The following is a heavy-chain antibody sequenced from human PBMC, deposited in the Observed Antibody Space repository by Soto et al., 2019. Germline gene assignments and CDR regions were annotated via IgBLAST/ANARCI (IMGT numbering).Heavy chain of an antibody. D-gene: IGHD4-4*01. J-gene: IGHJ4*02. CDR2: ISGSGQTT. CDR3: AKSRGDSWTTYFFDY. CDR1: GLKVSSYW. V-gene: IGHV3-23*01. Sequence: PGGAQRRSDEACGLKVSSYWLRWLHQAKGKGLEWVSGISGSGQTTHYRDSVKGRFTISRDNFRNTLYLQVNSLRADDTAVYFCAKSRGDSWTTYFFDYWGQGALVTVSS.